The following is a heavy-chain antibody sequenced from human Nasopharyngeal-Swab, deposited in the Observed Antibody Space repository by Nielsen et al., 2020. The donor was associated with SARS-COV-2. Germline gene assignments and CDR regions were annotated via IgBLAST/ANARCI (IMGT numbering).Heavy chain of an antibody. CDR1: GGSISSGSYY. D-gene: IGHD1-14*01. J-gene: IGHJ4*02. CDR2: IYTSGST. Sequence: SETLSLTCTVSGGSISSGSYYWSWIRQPAGKGLEWIGRIYTSGSTNYNPSLKSRVTISVDTSKNQFSLKLSSVTAADTAVYYCARVHRTVGTSDYWGQGTLVTVSS. V-gene: IGHV4-61*02. CDR3: ARVHRTVGTSDY.